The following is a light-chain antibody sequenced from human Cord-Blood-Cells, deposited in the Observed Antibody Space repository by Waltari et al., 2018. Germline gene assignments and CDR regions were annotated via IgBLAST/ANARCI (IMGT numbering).Light chain of an antibody. J-gene: IGLJ2*01. CDR2: EVS. Sequence: QSALTQPASVSGSPGQSNTISFTGTPSDVGGYKLVPWYQQHPGKAPKLMIYEVSNRPSGVSNRFSGSKSGNTASLTISGLQAEDEADYYCSSYTSSSTVVFGGGTKLTVL. CDR3: SSYTSSSTVV. V-gene: IGLV2-14*01. CDR1: PSDVGGYKL.